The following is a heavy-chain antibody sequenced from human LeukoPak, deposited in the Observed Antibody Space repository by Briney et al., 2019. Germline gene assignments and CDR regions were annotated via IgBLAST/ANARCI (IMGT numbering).Heavy chain of an antibody. V-gene: IGHV3-23*01. CDR1: GFTFSSNG. CDR2: ISGSGDST. J-gene: IGHJ5*02. CDR3: AEFVGTGS. Sequence: GGSLTLSFVSSGFTFSSNGMNWVRQAPGKGLEWVSGISGSGDSTYFADSVKGRFTNSRDNSKNTLYLQMNSLRAEDTAVYYCAEFVGTGSWGQGTLVTVSS.